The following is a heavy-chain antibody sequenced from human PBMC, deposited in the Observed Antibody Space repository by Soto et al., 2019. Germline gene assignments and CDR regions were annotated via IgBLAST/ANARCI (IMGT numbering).Heavy chain of an antibody. Sequence: SETLSLTCTVSGGSISSGGYYWSWIRQHPGKGLEWIGYIYYSGSTYYNPSLKSRVTISVDTSKNQFSLKLSSVTAADTAVYYCARVPLVGYYMDVWGKGTTVTAP. CDR2: IYYSGST. CDR3: ARVPLVGYYMDV. V-gene: IGHV4-31*03. D-gene: IGHD2-15*01. J-gene: IGHJ6*03. CDR1: GGSISSGGYY.